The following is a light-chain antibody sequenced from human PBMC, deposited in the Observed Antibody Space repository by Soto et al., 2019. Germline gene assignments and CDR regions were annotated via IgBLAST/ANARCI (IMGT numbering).Light chain of an antibody. V-gene: IGLV2-23*01. J-gene: IGLJ1*01. CDR3: CSYAGSSTYYV. CDR2: EGS. Sequence: QSVLTQPASVSGSPGQAITISCTGISSDVGSYNLVSWYQQHPGKAPKLMIYEGSKRPSGVSNRFSGSKSGNTASLTISGLQAEDEADYYCCSYAGSSTYYVFGTGTKV. CDR1: SSDVGSYNL.